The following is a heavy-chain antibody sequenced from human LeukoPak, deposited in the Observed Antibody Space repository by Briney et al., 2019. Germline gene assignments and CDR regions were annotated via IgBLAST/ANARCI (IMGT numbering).Heavy chain of an antibody. CDR1: GLTFSSHS. D-gene: IGHD4-17*01. CDR2: ISGSGGST. CDR3: ARGLLGVYGDYGGFDY. J-gene: IGHJ4*02. Sequence: PGGSLRLSCAPFGLTFSSHSMSWVRQAPGKGLEWVSAISGSGGSTYYADSVKGRFTISRDNSKNTLYLQMNSLRAEDTAVYYCARGLLGVYGDYGGFDYWGQGTLVTVSS. V-gene: IGHV3-23*01.